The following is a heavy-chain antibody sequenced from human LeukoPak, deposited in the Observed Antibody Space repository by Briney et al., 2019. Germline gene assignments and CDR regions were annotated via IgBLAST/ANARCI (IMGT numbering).Heavy chain of an antibody. CDR3: ARISSSWFFDF. D-gene: IGHD6-13*01. Sequence: PGGSLRLSCAASGFTFSDYAMSWVRQAPGKGLEGVSTISGSGGTTYYADSVKGRFTISRDNSKNTLYLQMDSLRADDTAVYYCARISSSWFFDFWGQGTLVTVSS. CDR1: GFTFSDYA. CDR2: ISGSGGTT. V-gene: IGHV3-23*01. J-gene: IGHJ4*02.